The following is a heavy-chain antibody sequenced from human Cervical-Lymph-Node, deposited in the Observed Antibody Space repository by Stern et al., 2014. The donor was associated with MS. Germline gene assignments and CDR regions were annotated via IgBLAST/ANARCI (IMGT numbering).Heavy chain of an antibody. Sequence: QMQLVQSGPGLGKTSQTLSLTCAISGDSVSSKGAGWNWIRQSQSRGLEWLGRTSYRSKWYHDYAVSVETRIIINPDTSKNQFSLQLNSVSPEDTAVYYCARAAAGTLNFDYWGQGTLVTVSS. CDR1: GDSVSSKGAG. V-gene: IGHV6-1*01. D-gene: IGHD6-13*01. CDR3: ARAAAGTLNFDY. CDR2: TSYRSKWYH. J-gene: IGHJ4*02.